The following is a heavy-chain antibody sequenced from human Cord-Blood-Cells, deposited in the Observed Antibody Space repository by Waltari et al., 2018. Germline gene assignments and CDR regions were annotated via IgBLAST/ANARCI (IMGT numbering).Heavy chain of an antibody. J-gene: IGHJ4*02. D-gene: IGHD1-26*01. CDR3: AALGASGSYQFDY. V-gene: IGHV1-58*01. Sequence: QMQLVQSGPEVKKPGTSVKVSCKASGFTFTSSAGQWVRQARGQRLEWIGWIVVGSGNTNYAQKFQERVTITRDMSTSTAYMELSSLRSEDTAVYYCAALGASGSYQFDYWGQGTLVTVSS. CDR2: IVVGSGNT. CDR1: GFTFTSSA.